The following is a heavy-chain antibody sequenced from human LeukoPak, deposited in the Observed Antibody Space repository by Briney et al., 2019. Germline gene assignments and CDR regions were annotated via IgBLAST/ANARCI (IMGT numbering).Heavy chain of an antibody. J-gene: IGHJ4*02. D-gene: IGHD3-9*01. V-gene: IGHV4-39*01. CDR2: IYYSGST. Sequence: SETLSLTCTVSGGSISSSSYYWGWTRQPPGKGLEWIGSIYYSGSTYYNPSLKSRVTISIDTSKNQFSLKLSSVTAADTAVYYCARHYDILTDSRYFDYWGQGTLVTVSS. CDR1: GGSISSSSYY. CDR3: ARHYDILTDSRYFDY.